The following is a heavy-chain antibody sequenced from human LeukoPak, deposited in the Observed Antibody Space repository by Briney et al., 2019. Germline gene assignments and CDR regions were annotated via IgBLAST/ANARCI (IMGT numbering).Heavy chain of an antibody. J-gene: IGHJ4*02. D-gene: IGHD1-26*01. Sequence: GSLRLSCAASGFTFGPYTMNWVRQAPGKGLEWVSSISSSSSYIYYADSVKGRFTISRDNAKNSLYLQMNSLRAEDTAVYYCARVGGTINDYWGQGTLVTVSS. CDR3: ARVGGTINDY. CDR1: GFTFGPYT. V-gene: IGHV3-21*01. CDR2: ISSSSSYI.